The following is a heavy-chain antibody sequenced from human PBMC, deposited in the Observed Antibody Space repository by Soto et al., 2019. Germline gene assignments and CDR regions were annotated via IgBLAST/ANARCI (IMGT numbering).Heavy chain of an antibody. V-gene: IGHV4-39*01. CDR2: IYYSGST. Sequence: PSETLSLTCTVSGGSISSSSYYWGWIRQPPGKGLEWIGSIYYSGSTYYNPSLKSRVTISVDTSKNQFSLKLSSVTAADTAVYYRARHGYCGGDCSFDYWGQGTLVTVSS. D-gene: IGHD2-21*02. CDR1: GGSISSSSYY. J-gene: IGHJ4*02. CDR3: ARHGYCGGDCSFDY.